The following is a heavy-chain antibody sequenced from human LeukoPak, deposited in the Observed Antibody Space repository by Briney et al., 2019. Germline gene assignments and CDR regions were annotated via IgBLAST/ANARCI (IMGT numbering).Heavy chain of an antibody. CDR3: ARNHYYDILTGYVTYGMDV. Sequence: GASVKVSCKASGYTFSNYGISWVRQAPGQGLEWMGWISAYNGNTNYAQKFQGRVTTTTDTSTSTAYMELRSLRSDDTAVYYCARNHYYDILTGYVTYGMDVWGQGTTVTFSS. J-gene: IGHJ6*02. V-gene: IGHV1-18*01. CDR2: ISAYNGNT. CDR1: GYTFSNYG. D-gene: IGHD3-9*01.